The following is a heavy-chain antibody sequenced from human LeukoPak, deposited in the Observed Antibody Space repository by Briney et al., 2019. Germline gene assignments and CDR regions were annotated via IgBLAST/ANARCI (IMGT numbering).Heavy chain of an antibody. CDR2: IYYSGST. Sequence: SETLSLTCTVSGGSISSYYWSWIRQPPGKGLEWIGYIYYSGSTNYNPSLKSRVTISVDTSKNQFSLKLSSVTAVDTAVYDGARAPFGGVIFDYWGQGTLVTVSS. CDR1: GGSISSYY. CDR3: ARAPFGGVIFDY. J-gene: IGHJ4*01. D-gene: IGHD3-3*01. V-gene: IGHV4-59*01.